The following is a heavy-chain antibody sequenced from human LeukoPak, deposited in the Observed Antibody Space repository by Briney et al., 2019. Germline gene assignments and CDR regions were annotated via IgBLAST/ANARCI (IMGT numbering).Heavy chain of an antibody. CDR3: ARVGGGIDY. CDR2: INPSGGST. J-gene: IGHJ4*02. V-gene: IGHV1-46*01. Sequence: GASVKVSCKTSGYTFTNLDINWLRQAPGQGLEWMGIINPSGGSTSYAQKFQGRVTMTRDTSTSTVYMELSSLRSEDTAVYYCARVGGGIDYWGQGTLVTVSS. CDR1: GYTFTNLD. D-gene: IGHD1-26*01.